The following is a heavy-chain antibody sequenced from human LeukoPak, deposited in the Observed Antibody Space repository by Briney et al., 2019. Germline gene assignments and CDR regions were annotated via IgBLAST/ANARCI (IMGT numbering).Heavy chain of an antibody. D-gene: IGHD6-13*01. V-gene: IGHV4-59*11. CDR3: ARDGGSSWYRYNWFDP. J-gene: IGHJ5*02. Sequence: SETLSLTCTVSGVSISSHYWSWLRQPPGKGLEWVGYIYYSGSTNYNPSLKSRVTISVDTSKNQFSLKLSSVTAADTAVYYCARDGGSSWYRYNWFDPWGQGTLVTVSS. CDR2: IYYSGST. CDR1: GVSISSHY.